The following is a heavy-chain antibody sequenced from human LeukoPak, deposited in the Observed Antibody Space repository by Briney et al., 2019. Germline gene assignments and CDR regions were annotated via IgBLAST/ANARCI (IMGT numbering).Heavy chain of an antibody. CDR3: ARGGNILTGYYTDLFDP. CDR2: IYYSGST. D-gene: IGHD3-9*01. Sequence: PSETLSLTCTVSGGSISSYYWSWIRQPPGKGLEWIGHIYYSGSTNYNPSLKSRVTISVDTSKNQFSLKLSSVTAADTAVYYCARGGNILTGYYTDLFDPWGQGTLVTVSS. CDR1: GGSISSYY. J-gene: IGHJ5*02. V-gene: IGHV4-59*01.